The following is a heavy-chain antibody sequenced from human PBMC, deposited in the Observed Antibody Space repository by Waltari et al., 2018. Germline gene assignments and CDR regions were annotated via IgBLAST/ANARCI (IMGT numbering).Heavy chain of an antibody. CDR3: AGGSSRDNSGSYATWAFDI. CDR2: IYVGGNT. J-gene: IGHJ3*02. D-gene: IGHD1-26*01. V-gene: IGHV3-53*01. CDR1: GFSISSHY. Sequence: EVLLVESGGGVIQPGGSLRLSCVASGFSISSHYMTWVRQAPGKGLEWISVIYVGGNTKYADSVKGRFTASMDTSKSTLYLQMGGLRAEDTALYYWAGGSSRDNSGSYATWAFDIWGQGTMVTVSS.